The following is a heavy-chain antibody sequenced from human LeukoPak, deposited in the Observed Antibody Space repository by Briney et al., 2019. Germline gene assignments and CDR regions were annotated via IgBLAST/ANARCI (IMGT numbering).Heavy chain of an antibody. CDR2: IYSSGSA. CDR3: ARDKSDKRTTVTTYAFDI. V-gene: IGHV4-4*07. Sequence: SETLSLTCTVSGDSINSYYWNWIRQPAEKGLEWIGRIYSSGSANYNSSLKSRVTMSVDTSKNQFSLKLNSVTAADTAMYYCARDKSDKRTTVTTYAFDIWGQGTMVTVSS. J-gene: IGHJ3*02. CDR1: GDSINSYY. D-gene: IGHD4-17*01.